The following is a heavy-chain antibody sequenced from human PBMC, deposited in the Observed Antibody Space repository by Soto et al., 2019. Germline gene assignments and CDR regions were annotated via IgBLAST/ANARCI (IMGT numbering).Heavy chain of an antibody. Sequence: LRLSCAASGFTFSSYDMHWVRQATGKGLEWVSAIGTAGDTYYPGTVKGRFTISRENAKNSLYLQMNSLRAEDTAVYYCARAPSGWLVYYGMDVWAKGPRSPSP. D-gene: IGHD3-22*01. CDR1: GFTFSSYD. J-gene: IGHJ6*02. V-gene: IGHV3-13*01. CDR3: ARAPSGWLVYYGMDV. CDR2: IGTAGDT.